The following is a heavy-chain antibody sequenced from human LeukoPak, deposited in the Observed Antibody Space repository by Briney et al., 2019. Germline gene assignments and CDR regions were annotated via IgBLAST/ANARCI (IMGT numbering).Heavy chain of an antibody. Sequence: GASVKVSCKASGGTFSSHAISWVRQAPGQGLEWMGGIIPIFGTANYAQKFQGRVTITADESTSTAYMELSSLRSEDTAMYYCARGAGERDYYYYMDVWGKGTTVTVSS. D-gene: IGHD4-17*01. V-gene: IGHV1-69*13. CDR2: IIPIFGTA. CDR1: GGTFSSHA. CDR3: ARGAGERDYYYYMDV. J-gene: IGHJ6*03.